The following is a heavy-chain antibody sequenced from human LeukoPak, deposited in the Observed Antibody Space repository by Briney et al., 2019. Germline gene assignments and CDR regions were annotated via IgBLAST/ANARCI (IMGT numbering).Heavy chain of an antibody. J-gene: IGHJ4*02. CDR2: ISYDGGNK. CDR3: AKDFSSSGYYFDY. CDR1: GFTFSSYG. Sequence: GGSLRLSCAASGFTFSSYGMHWVRQAPGKGLEWVAVISYDGGNKYYADSVKGRFTISRDNSKNTLYLQMNSLRADDTAVYYCAKDFSSSGYYFDYWGQGTLVTVS. V-gene: IGHV3-30*18. D-gene: IGHD3-22*01.